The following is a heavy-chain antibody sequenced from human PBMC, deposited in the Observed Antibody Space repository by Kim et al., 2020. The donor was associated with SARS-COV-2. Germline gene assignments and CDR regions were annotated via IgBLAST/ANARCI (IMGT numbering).Heavy chain of an antibody. D-gene: IGHD3-10*01. V-gene: IGHV4-34*01. Sequence: SETLSLTCAVYGGSFSGYYWSWIRQPPGKGLEWIGEINHSGSTNYNPSLKSRVTISVDTSKNQFSLKLSSVTAADTAVYYCARDNVLLWFGDLNWFDPWGQGTLVTVSS. CDR3: ARDNVLLWFGDLNWFDP. CDR2: INHSGST. J-gene: IGHJ5*02. CDR1: GGSFSGYY.